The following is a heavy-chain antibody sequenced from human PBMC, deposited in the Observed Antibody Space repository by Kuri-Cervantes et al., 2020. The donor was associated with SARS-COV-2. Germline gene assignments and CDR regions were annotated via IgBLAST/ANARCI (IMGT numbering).Heavy chain of an antibody. D-gene: IGHD2-2*01. CDR3: ARGGSTRSLDY. CDR1: GFTFSSYA. V-gene: IGHV4-39*07. Sequence: GSLRLSCAASGFTFSSYAMSWIRQPPGKGLEWIGSIYYSGSTYYNPSLKSRVTISVDTSKNQFSLKLSSATAADTAVYYCARGGSTRSLDYWGQGTLVTVSS. CDR2: IYYSGST. J-gene: IGHJ4*02.